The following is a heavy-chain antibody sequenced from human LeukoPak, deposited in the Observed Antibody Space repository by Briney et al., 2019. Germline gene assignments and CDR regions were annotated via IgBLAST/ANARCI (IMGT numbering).Heavy chain of an antibody. CDR3: ARDSKFGSG. CDR1: GGSISSNY. J-gene: IGHJ4*02. Sequence: ETLSLTCTVSGGSISSNYMSWVRQAPGKGLEWVSVIYSGGSTYYADSVKGRFTISRDNSKNTLYLQMNSLRAEDTAVYYCARDSKFGSGRGQGTLVTVSS. V-gene: IGHV3-53*01. CDR2: IYSGGST. D-gene: IGHD6-25*01.